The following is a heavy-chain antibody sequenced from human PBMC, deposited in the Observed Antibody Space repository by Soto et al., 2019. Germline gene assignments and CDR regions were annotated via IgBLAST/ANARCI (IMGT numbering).Heavy chain of an antibody. D-gene: IGHD3-3*01. Sequence: GSLRLSCAASGFTFSSYWMSWVRQAPGKGLEWVANIKQDGSEKYYVDSVKGRFTISRDNAKNSLYLQMNSLRAEDTAVYYCARAPIPEYDFWSGFWFDPWGQGTLVTVSS. CDR3: ARAPIPEYDFWSGFWFDP. J-gene: IGHJ5*02. V-gene: IGHV3-7*01. CDR2: IKQDGSEK. CDR1: GFTFSSYW.